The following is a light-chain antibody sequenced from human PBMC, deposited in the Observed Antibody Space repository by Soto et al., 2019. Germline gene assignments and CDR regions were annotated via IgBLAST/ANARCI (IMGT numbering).Light chain of an antibody. CDR2: EVR. CDR1: MRDVGAYNL. Sequence: QSALTQPASVSGTPGQSITISCAGTMRDVGAYNLVSWYQQHPGRAPQLIIYEVRNRPSGISFRFSGSKSGNTASLTISGLQAEDEADYYCSSYTSKFTLIFGGGTKLPVL. V-gene: IGLV2-14*01. J-gene: IGLJ2*01. CDR3: SSYTSKFTLI.